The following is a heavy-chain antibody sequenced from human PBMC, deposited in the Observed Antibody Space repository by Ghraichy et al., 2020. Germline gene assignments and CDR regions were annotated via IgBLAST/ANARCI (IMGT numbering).Heavy chain of an antibody. J-gene: IGHJ5*02. CDR1: GGSISSGGYS. V-gene: IGHV4-30-2*01. D-gene: IGHD1-7*01. CDR2: IYHSGST. Sequence: SETLSLTCAVSGGSISSGGYSWSWIRQPPGKGLEWIGYIYHSGSTYYNTSLKSRVTISVDRSKNQFSLKLSSVTAADTAVYYCARGYNWNYEDGWFDPWGQGTLVTVSS. CDR3: ARGYNWNYEDGWFDP.